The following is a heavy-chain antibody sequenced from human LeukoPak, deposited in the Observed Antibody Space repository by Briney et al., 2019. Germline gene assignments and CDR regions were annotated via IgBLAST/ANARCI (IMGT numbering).Heavy chain of an antibody. CDR3: AREHSGYDYRLGFDY. J-gene: IGHJ4*02. D-gene: IGHD5-12*01. V-gene: IGHV1-8*01. CDR2: MNPNSGNT. Sequence: ASVKVSCKASGYTFTSYDINWVRQATGQGLEWMGWMNPNSGNTGYIQKFQGRVTMTRNTSISTAYMELSSLRSEDTAVYYCAREHSGYDYRLGFDYWSQGTLVTVSS. CDR1: GYTFTSYD.